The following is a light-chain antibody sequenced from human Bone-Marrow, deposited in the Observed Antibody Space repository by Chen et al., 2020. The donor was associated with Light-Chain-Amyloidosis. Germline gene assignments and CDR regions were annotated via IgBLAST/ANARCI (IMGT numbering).Light chain of an antibody. CDR1: QSLSSN. CDR2: GAS. J-gene: IGKJ4*01. CDR3: QQYHNWPPLT. Sequence: EIGLTQSPVTLSVSPGERATLSRRASQSLSSNLAWYQHKPGQAPRLLLFGASTRATGTPARFSGSGSGTDFTLTIRSMQSEDFAVYYCQQYHNWPPLTFGGGTKVEIK. V-gene: IGKV3-15*01.